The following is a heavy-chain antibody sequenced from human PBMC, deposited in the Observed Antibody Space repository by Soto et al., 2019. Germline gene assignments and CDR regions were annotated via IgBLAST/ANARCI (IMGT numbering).Heavy chain of an antibody. D-gene: IGHD6-13*01. CDR2: ISWNSGSI. J-gene: IGHJ5*02. CDR3: AKDISGIAAAGGWFDP. Sequence: EVQLVESGGGLVQPGRSLRLSCAASGFTFDDYAMHWVRQAPGKGLEWVSGISWNSGSIGYADSVKGRFTISRDNAKNSLYLQMNSLRAEDTALYYCAKDISGIAAAGGWFDPWGQGTLVTVSS. CDR1: GFTFDDYA. V-gene: IGHV3-9*01.